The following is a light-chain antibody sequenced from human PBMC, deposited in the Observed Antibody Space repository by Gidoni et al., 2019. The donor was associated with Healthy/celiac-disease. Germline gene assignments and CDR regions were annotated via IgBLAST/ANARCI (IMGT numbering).Light chain of an antibody. CDR3: QQRSNWLT. CDR2: DAS. CDR1: QSVSSY. Sequence: DIVLTQSTATLSLSPGERATLSCRASQSVSSYLAWYQQKPGQAPRLLIDDASNRAPGIPARFSGSGSGTDFTLTISSLEPEDFAVYYCQQRSNWLTFGGGTKVEIK. V-gene: IGKV3-11*01. J-gene: IGKJ4*01.